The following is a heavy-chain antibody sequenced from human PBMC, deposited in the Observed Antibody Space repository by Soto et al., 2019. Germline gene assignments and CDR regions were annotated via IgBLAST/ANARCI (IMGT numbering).Heavy chain of an antibody. CDR2: IKQDGSEK. D-gene: IGHD3-3*01. J-gene: IGHJ4*02. V-gene: IGHV3-7*01. CDR1: GFTFSSYW. CDR3: ARVSNPYYDFWRSDFDY. Sequence: GGSLRLSCAASGFTFSSYWMSWVRQAPGKGLEWVANIKQDGSEKYYVDSVKGRFTISRDNAKNSLYLQMNSLRAEDTAVYYCARVSNPYYDFWRSDFDYWGQGTLVTVSS.